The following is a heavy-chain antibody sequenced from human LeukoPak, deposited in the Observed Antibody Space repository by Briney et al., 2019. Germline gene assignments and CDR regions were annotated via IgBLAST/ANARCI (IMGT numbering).Heavy chain of an antibody. CDR2: IIPILGIA. V-gene: IGHV1-69*04. CDR3: ARVRDYYGSGSYLEY. CDR1: GGTFSSYA. D-gene: IGHD3-10*01. Sequence: SVKVSCKASGGTFSSYAISWVRQAPGQGLEWMGRIIPILGIANYAQKFQGRVTITADKSTSTAYMELSSLRSEDRAVYYCARVRDYYGSGSYLEYWGQGTLVTVSS. J-gene: IGHJ4*02.